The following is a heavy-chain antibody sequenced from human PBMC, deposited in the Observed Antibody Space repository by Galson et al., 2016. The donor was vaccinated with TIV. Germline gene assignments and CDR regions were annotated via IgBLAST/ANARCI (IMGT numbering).Heavy chain of an antibody. V-gene: IGHV3-33*06. J-gene: IGHJ4*02. CDR2: IHYDGSKK. CDR1: GFTFSSYG. CDR3: AKGDYFDSSGYFDF. D-gene: IGHD3-22*01. Sequence: SLRLSCAASGFTFSSYGLQWVRQAPGKGLEWVAVIHYDGSKKFYGGSVKGRFTTSRDNSKNTLYLQMNSLRAEDTAVFYCAKGDYFDSSGYFDFWGQGTLVTVSS.